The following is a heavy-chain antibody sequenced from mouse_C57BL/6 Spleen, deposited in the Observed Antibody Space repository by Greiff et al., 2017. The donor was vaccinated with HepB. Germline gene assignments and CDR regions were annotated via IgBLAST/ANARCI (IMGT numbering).Heavy chain of an antibody. Sequence: EVQLQQSGAELVRPGASVKLSCTASGFNIKDDYMHWVKQRPEQGLEWIGWIDPENGDTEYASKFQGKATITADTSSNTVYLQLSSLTSEDTAVYYCSGYYDTFDYWGQGTTLTVSS. V-gene: IGHV14-4*01. CDR3: SGYYDTFDY. J-gene: IGHJ2*01. D-gene: IGHD2-3*01. CDR2: IDPENGDT. CDR1: GFNIKDDY.